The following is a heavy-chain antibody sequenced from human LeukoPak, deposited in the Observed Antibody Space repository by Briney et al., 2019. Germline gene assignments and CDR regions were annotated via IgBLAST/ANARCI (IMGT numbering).Heavy chain of an antibody. D-gene: IGHD6-13*01. CDR3: AREGATWQQLVKNWFGP. J-gene: IGHJ5*02. CDR2: FSGSDA. Sequence: GGSLRLSCAASGFTFSSYAMSWVRQTPGKGLEWVSGFSGSDAYYADSVEGRFTISRDNAKNSVYLQMNSLRAEDTAVYYCAREGATWQQLVKNWFGPWGQGTPVTVSS. V-gene: IGHV3-23*01. CDR1: GFTFSSYA.